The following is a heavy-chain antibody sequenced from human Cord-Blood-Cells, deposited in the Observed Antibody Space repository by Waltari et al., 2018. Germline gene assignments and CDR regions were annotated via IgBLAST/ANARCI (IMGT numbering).Heavy chain of an antibody. CDR3: ARGIAVAGTGAYWFDP. Sequence: QVQLQQWGAGLLKPSETLSLTCAVYGGSFSGYYWSWIRQPPGKGLEWIGEIKHSGSTNYNPSLKSRVTISVDTSKNQCSLKLSSVTAADTAVYYCARGIAVAGTGAYWFDPWGQGTLVTVSS. CDR1: GGSFSGYY. V-gene: IGHV4-34*01. CDR2: IKHSGST. J-gene: IGHJ5*02. D-gene: IGHD6-19*01.